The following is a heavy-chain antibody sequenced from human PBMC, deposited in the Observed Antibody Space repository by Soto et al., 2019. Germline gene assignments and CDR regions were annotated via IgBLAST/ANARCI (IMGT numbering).Heavy chain of an antibody. CDR3: ARDLRYCSSTSCFYGMDV. CDR1: GFTFSDYY. CDR2: ISSSGSTI. J-gene: IGHJ6*02. V-gene: IGHV3-11*01. Sequence: RRLSCAASGFTFSDYYMSWIRQAPGKGLEWVSYISSSGSTIYYADSVKGRFTISRDNAKNSLYLQMNSLRAEDTAVYYCARDLRYCSSTSCFYGMDVWGQGTTVTVSS. D-gene: IGHD2-2*01.